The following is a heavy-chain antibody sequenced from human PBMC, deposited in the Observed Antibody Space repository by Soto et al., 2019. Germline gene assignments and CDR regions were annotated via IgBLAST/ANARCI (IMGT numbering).Heavy chain of an antibody. CDR2: ISDYNGNT. CDR1: GYSFSNYG. V-gene: IGHV1-18*01. J-gene: IGHJ6*02. Sequence: ASVKVSCKTSGYSFSNYGISRVRQAPGQGLEWLGWISDYNGNTNYAQKLQGRVIMTTDTSTKTAYMVLRSLRFDDTAVYYCARDGYYGSGSYGMDVWGQGTTVTVSS. D-gene: IGHD3-10*01. CDR3: ARDGYYGSGSYGMDV.